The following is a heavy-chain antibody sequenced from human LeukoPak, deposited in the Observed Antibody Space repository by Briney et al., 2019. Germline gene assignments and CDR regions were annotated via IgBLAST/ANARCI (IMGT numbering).Heavy chain of an antibody. J-gene: IGHJ4*02. CDR1: GGSFSGYY. Sequence: SETLSLTCAVYGGSFSGYYWSWIRQPPGKGLEWIGEINHSGSTNYNPSLKSRVTISVDTSKNQFSLKLSSVTAADTAVYYCARGRDSSGWFGTLNYWGQGTLVTVSS. V-gene: IGHV4-34*01. CDR2: INHSGST. D-gene: IGHD6-19*01. CDR3: ARGRDSSGWFGTLNY.